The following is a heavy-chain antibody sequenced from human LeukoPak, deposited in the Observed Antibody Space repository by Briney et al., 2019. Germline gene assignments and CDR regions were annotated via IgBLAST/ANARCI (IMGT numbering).Heavy chain of an antibody. V-gene: IGHV4-34*01. J-gene: IGHJ4*02. D-gene: IGHD6-19*01. CDR1: GGSFGGYY. Sequence: KPSETLSLTCAVYGGSFGGYYWSWIRQPPGKGLEWIGEINHSGSTNYNPSLKSRVTISVDTSKNQFSLKLSSVTAADTAVYYCARGRIAVAGAYGYWGQGTLVTVCS. CDR3: ARGRIAVAGAYGY. CDR2: INHSGST.